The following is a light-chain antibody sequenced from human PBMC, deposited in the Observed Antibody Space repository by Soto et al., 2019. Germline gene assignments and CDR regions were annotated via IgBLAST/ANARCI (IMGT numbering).Light chain of an antibody. J-gene: IGKJ1*01. CDR1: QSISIW. CDR3: QQYNSYSET. V-gene: IGKV1-5*01. CDR2: DAS. Sequence: DIQMTQSPSTLSASVGDRVTITCRASQSISIWLAWYQQKPGKAPKLLIYDASSLKSGVPSRFSGSGSGTEFTLTISSLQPDDFATYFCQQYNSYSETLGQGTKVEIK.